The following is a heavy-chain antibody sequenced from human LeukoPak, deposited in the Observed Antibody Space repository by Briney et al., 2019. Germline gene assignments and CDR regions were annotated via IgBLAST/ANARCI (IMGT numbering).Heavy chain of an antibody. CDR3: ARDFPTDGTVTTGFDY. CDR2: INPSGGST. CDR1: GYTFTSYY. V-gene: IGHV1-46*01. D-gene: IGHD4-17*01. J-gene: IGHJ4*02. Sequence: ASVKVSCKASGYTFTSYYMHWVRQAPGQGLEWMGIINPSGGSTSYAQKFQGRVTMTRDTSTSTVYMELSSLRSEDTAVYYCARDFPTDGTVTTGFDYWGQGTLVTVSS.